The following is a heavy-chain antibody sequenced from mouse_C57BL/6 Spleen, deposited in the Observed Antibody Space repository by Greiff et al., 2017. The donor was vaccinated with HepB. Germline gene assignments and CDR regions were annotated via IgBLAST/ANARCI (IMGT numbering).Heavy chain of an antibody. CDR3: ARFPIYDGYLYYAMDY. CDR1: GYSFTGYY. V-gene: IGHV1-42*01. J-gene: IGHJ4*01. CDR2: INPSTGGT. Sequence: EVQLQQSGPELVKPGASVKISCKASGYSFTGYYMNWVKQSPEKSLEWIGEINPSTGGTTYNQKFKAKATLTVDKSSSTAYMQLKSLTSEDSAVYYCARFPIYDGYLYYAMDYWGQGTSVTVSS. D-gene: IGHD2-3*01.